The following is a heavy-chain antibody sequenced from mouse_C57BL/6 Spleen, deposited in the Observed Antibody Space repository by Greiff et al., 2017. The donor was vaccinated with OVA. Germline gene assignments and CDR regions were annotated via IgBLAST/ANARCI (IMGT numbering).Heavy chain of an antibody. J-gene: IGHJ1*03. CDR3: ARPAAYYSSWYFDV. D-gene: IGHD2-5*01. CDR2: IRNKANGYTT. Sequence: EVHLVESGGGLVQPGGSLSLSCAASGFTFTDYYMSWVRQPPGKALEWLGFIRNKANGYTTEYSASVKGRFTISRDNYQSIRYLQMNALGAEDSATYYCARPAAYYSSWYFDVWGTGTTVTVSS. CDR1: GFTFTDYY. V-gene: IGHV7-3*01.